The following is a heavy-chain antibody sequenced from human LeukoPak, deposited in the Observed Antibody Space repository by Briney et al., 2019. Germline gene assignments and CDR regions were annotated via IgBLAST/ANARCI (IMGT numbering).Heavy chain of an antibody. Sequence: GGSLRLSCAASGLTFSSYAMSWVRQAPGKGLEWVSATSGSGGSTYYADSVKDRFTISRDNSKNTLYLQMNSLRAEDTAVYYCAKDWGDYYFDYWGQGTLVTVSS. CDR1: GLTFSSYA. CDR3: AKDWGDYYFDY. V-gene: IGHV3-23*01. J-gene: IGHJ4*02. CDR2: TSGSGGST. D-gene: IGHD3-16*01.